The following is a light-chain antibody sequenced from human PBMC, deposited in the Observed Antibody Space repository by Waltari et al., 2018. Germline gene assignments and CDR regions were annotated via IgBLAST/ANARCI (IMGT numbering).Light chain of an antibody. J-gene: IGLJ3*02. CDR2: RNN. V-gene: IGLV1-44*01. Sequence: QSVLTQPPSASGTPGQRVTISCSGSSSNIGSNTGNWYQQLPVTAPKLLIYRNNQRPSGVPDRFSGSKSGTSASLAISGLQSEDEADYYCAAWDDSLNGWVFGGGTKLTVL. CDR1: SSNIGSNT. CDR3: AAWDDSLNGWV.